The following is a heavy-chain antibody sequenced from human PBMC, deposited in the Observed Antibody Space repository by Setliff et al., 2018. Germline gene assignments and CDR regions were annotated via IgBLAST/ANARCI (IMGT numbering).Heavy chain of an antibody. J-gene: IGHJ4*02. CDR2: IHHSGGT. CDR1: GGSFSGYY. D-gene: IGHD3-3*01. Sequence: SETLSLTCAVSGGSFSGYYWSWIRQRPGKGLEWIGEIHHSGGTSYNPSLKSRVTISIDTSKNQFSLNLNSVTAADTAVYFCARTTHYDFWSGYLYWGQGTLVTV. CDR3: ARTTHYDFWSGYLY. V-gene: IGHV4-34*01.